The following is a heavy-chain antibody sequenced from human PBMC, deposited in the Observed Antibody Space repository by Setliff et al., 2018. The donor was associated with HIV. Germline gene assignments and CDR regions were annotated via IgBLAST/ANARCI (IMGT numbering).Heavy chain of an antibody. Sequence: SETLSLTCAVSGYSISSGFYWTWIRQPPGKGLEWTGSIYHTGRTYYNRSLESRLTISIDTSKNQFSLKLTSVTAEDTAMYYCASRIYYYDESRVLREEGFVPWGQGTLVTVSS. CDR1: GYSISSGFY. J-gene: IGHJ5*02. CDR2: IYHTGRT. V-gene: IGHV4-38-2*01. CDR3: ASRIYYYDESRVLREEGFVP. D-gene: IGHD3-22*01.